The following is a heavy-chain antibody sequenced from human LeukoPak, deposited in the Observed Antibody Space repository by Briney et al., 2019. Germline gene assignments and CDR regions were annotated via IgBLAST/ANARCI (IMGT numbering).Heavy chain of an antibody. CDR3: AKDQDPHSYGSGSYAPFDY. Sequence: PGGSLRLSCAASGFTFSSSSMNWVRQAPGKGLEWVSYISTSSSAIYYADSVKGRFTISRDNAKNSLYLQMNSLRAEDTAVYYCAKDQDPHSYGSGSYAPFDYWGQGTLVTVSS. J-gene: IGHJ4*02. CDR2: ISTSSSAI. CDR1: GFTFSSSS. V-gene: IGHV3-48*01. D-gene: IGHD3-10*01.